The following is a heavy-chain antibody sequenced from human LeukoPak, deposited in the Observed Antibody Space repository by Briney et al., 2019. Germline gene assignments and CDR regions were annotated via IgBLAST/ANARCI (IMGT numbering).Heavy chain of an antibody. J-gene: IGHJ4*02. D-gene: IGHD6-19*01. CDR2: ISGSGGST. CDR1: GFTFSNYA. V-gene: IGHV3-23*01. Sequence: GGSLRLFCAVSGFTFSNYAMRWVRQAPGKGLEWVSGISGSGGSTYYADSVKGRFTISRDNSKNTLYLQMNSLRAEDTAVYYCAKDLSGWSGSDYWGQGTLVTVSS. CDR3: AKDLSGWSGSDY.